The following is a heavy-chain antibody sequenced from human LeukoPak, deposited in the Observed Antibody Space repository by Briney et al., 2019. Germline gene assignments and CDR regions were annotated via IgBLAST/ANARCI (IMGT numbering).Heavy chain of an antibody. J-gene: IGHJ4*02. Sequence: ASVKVSCKASGYTFTSYDISWVRQAPGQGLEWMGWITPYNGNTNYAQKLQGRVTMTTDTSTSTAYMELRSLRSDDTAVDYCARAVPPNLEWFYYWGQGTLVTVSS. CDR3: ARAVPPNLEWFYY. CDR1: GYTFTSYD. D-gene: IGHD3-3*01. CDR2: ITPYNGNT. V-gene: IGHV1-18*01.